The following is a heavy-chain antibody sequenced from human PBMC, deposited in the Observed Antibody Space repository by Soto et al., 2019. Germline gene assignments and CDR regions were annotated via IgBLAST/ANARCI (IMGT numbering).Heavy chain of an antibody. J-gene: IGHJ4*02. CDR3: ARAPQGGRSSRQFDS. V-gene: IGHV3-53*01. Sequence: EVQLVESGGGLIQPGGSLRLSCAASGFTVSSNYMSWVRQAPGKGLEWVSVIYSGGSTYYADSVKDRFTISRDNSKNTLYLQMNSLTAEDTAVYYCARAPQGGRSSRQFDSWGQGTLVTVSS. CDR1: GFTVSSNY. CDR2: IYSGGST. D-gene: IGHD1-26*01.